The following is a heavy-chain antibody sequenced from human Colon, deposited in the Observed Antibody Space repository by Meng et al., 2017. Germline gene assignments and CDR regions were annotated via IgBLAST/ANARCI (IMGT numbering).Heavy chain of an antibody. CDR1: DWSFGGYL. V-gene: IGHV4-34*02. CDR2: INQYGTA. CDR3: ARGASVESWLRLLYFEY. Sequence: QLQQLGAGVGKAAGTLALTCGISDWSFGGYLWSWIRQSPGKGPEWIGEINQYGTANYNPSVEGRVSMSVDTSKNQFSLKLRSVTAADTAVYYCARGASVESWLRLLYFEYWGQGTLVTVSS. D-gene: IGHD3-3*01. J-gene: IGHJ4*02.